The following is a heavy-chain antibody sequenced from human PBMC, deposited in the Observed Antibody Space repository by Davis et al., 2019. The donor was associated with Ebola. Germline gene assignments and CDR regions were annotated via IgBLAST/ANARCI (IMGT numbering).Heavy chain of an antibody. V-gene: IGHV1-69*02. J-gene: IGHJ5*02. D-gene: IGHD6-13*01. Sequence: AASVKVSCKASGGTFSSYTVSWVRQAPGQGLEWLGKIIPMIEMTNYAQNSQGRVTITADESTGTAYMELSSLRSEDTAVYYCARSFSSTFVGWFDPWGQGTLVTVSS. CDR3: ARSFSSTFVGWFDP. CDR2: IIPMIEMT. CDR1: GGTFSSYT.